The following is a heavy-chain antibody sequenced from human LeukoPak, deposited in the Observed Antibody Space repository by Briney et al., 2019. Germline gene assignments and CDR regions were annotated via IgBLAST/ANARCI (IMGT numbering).Heavy chain of an antibody. J-gene: IGHJ4*02. Sequence: PGRSLRLSCAASGFTFSNYGMHWVRQGPGKWLEWVAVISPDGSGKFYADAVKGRFTISRDNSMNTLLLQMNSLRGEDTALYYCAKERGAFSAYDYWGQGTLVTVSS. CDR1: GFTFSNYG. D-gene: IGHD6-19*01. CDR2: ISPDGSGK. V-gene: IGHV3-30*18. CDR3: AKERGAFSAYDY.